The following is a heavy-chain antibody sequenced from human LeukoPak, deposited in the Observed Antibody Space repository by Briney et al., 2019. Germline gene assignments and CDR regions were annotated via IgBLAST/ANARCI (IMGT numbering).Heavy chain of an antibody. J-gene: IGHJ4*02. Sequence: SETLSLTCTVSGGSISSYYWSWIRQPPGKGLEWIGHISYSGSTNYNPSLKSRVTVSIDTSKNQVSLKLSSVTAADTAVYYCARAVGATTFDYWGQGTLVTVSS. CDR3: ARAVGATTFDY. CDR1: GGSISSYY. CDR2: ISYSGST. V-gene: IGHV4-59*01. D-gene: IGHD1-26*01.